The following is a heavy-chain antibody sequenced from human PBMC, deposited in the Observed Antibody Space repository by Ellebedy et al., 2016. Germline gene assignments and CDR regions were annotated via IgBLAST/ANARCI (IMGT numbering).Heavy chain of an antibody. CDR3: ARELAVGQRHYYYMDV. CDR2: IIPILGIA. D-gene: IGHD2-15*01. J-gene: IGHJ6*03. CDR1: GGTFSSYA. V-gene: IGHV1-69*04. Sequence: SVKVSCXASGGTFSSYAISWVRQAPGQGLEWMGRIIPILGIANYAQKFQGRVTITADKSTSTAYMELSSLRSEDTAVYYCARELAVGQRHYYYMDVWGKGTTVTVSS.